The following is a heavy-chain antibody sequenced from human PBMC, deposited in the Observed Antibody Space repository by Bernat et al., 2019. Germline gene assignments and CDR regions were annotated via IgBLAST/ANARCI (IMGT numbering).Heavy chain of an antibody. CDR3: VKDNANWAFDY. J-gene: IGHJ4*02. V-gene: IGHV3-43*02. CDR1: GFIFHAYV. D-gene: IGHD1-1*01. Sequence: EVQLVESGGGVVQPGGFLRLSCALSGFIFHAYVMHWVRQASGMGLEWVSRINHDSSGTSYADSVRGRFTISRDNSKNSLYLQMNSLRVEDTALYYCVKDNANWAFDYWGRGTLVTVSS. CDR2: INHDSSGT.